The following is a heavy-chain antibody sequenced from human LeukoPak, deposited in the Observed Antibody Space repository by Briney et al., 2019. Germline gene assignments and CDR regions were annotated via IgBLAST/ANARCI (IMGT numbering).Heavy chain of an antibody. CDR3: ARENKRKNYDSDYFDY. Sequence: ASVKVSCKASGYTFTSYYMHWVRQAPGQGLEWMGIINPSGGSTSYAQKFQGRVTMTRDMSTSTVYMELSSLRSEDTAVYYCARENKRKNYDSDYFDYWGQGTLVTVSS. J-gene: IGHJ4*02. CDR1: GYTFTSYY. V-gene: IGHV1-46*01. D-gene: IGHD3-22*01. CDR2: INPSGGST.